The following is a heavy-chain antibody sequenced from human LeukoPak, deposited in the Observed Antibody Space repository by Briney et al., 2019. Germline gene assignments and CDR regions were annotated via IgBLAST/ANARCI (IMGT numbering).Heavy chain of an antibody. Sequence: GASVKVSCKASGYTFTGYYMHWVRQAPGQGLGWMGWINPNSGGTNYAQKFQGRVTMTRDTSISTAYMELSRLRSDDTAVYYCARANWGRGNAFDIWGQGTMVTVSS. CDR2: INPNSGGT. J-gene: IGHJ3*02. D-gene: IGHD7-27*01. CDR3: ARANWGRGNAFDI. CDR1: GYTFTGYY. V-gene: IGHV1-2*02.